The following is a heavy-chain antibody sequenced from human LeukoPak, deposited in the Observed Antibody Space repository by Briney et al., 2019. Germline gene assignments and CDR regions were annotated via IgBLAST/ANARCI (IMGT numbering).Heavy chain of an antibody. J-gene: IGHJ4*02. CDR3: ARRQYRSSWYYFDY. D-gene: IGHD6-13*01. CDR1: GFSLSSYW. Sequence: PGGSLRHSCAASGFSLSSYWMHWVRQAPGKGLVWVSRINSDGSTTNYADSVKGRFTISRDNAKNTLYLQMNSLRAEDTAVYYCARRQYRSSWYYFDYWGQGTLVTVSS. CDR2: INSDGSTT. V-gene: IGHV3-74*01.